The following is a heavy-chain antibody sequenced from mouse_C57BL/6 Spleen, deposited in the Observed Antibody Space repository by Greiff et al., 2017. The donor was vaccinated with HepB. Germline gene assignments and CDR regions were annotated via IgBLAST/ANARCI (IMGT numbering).Heavy chain of an antibody. CDR2: ISSGSSTI. V-gene: IGHV5-17*01. Sequence: EVQVVESGGGLVKPGGSLKLSCAASGFTFSDYGIHWVRQAPEKGLEWVAYISSGSSTIYYADTVKGRFTISRDNAKNTLFLQMTSLRSEDTAMYYCARDNYGYFDYWGQGTTLTVSS. CDR3: ARDNYGYFDY. J-gene: IGHJ2*01. D-gene: IGHD1-1*02. CDR1: GFTFSDYG.